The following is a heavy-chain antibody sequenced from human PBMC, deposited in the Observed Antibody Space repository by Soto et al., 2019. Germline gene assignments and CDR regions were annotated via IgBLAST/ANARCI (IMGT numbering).Heavy chain of an antibody. CDR3: ARRAPRMALFYFYDY. V-gene: IGHV1-69*13. J-gene: IGHJ4*02. CDR2: FIPILGTA. CDR1: GGTFSSYA. D-gene: IGHD3-9*01. Sequence: SVKVSCKASGGTFSSYALSWVRQAPGQGLEWMGGFIPILGTANYAQNFQGRVTITADESTSTAYMELSSLRSEDTAVYYCARRAPRMALFYFYDYCGQVTSVPAPS.